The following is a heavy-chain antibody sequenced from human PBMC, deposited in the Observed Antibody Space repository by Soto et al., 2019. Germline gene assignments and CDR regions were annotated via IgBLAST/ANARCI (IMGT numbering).Heavy chain of an antibody. Sequence: SETLSLTCTVSGDSITNSNYYWGWIRQPPGKGLEWIGSIHYSRNTYYNPSLRGRGSLSVDTSKNQFSLKLTSVTAADTAVYFCARQISTSTWYNWFDPWGQGSLVTVSS. J-gene: IGHJ5*02. D-gene: IGHD2-2*01. CDR1: GDSITNSNYY. V-gene: IGHV4-39*01. CDR2: IHYSRNT. CDR3: ARQISTSTWYNWFDP.